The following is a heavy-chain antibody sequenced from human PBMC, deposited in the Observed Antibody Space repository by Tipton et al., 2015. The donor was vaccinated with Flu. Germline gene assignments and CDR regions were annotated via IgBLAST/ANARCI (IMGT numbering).Heavy chain of an antibody. J-gene: IGHJ3*02. Sequence: TLSLTCTVSGDSISSYYWSWIRQPAGKGLEWIGRINPGVRTDYNPSLKSRVTMTVDTSKNQFSLKLTSVTAADTAMYYCARDEINVVMVAFDIWGQGTMLTVSS. CDR1: GDSISSYY. CDR3: ARDEINVVMVAFDI. V-gene: IGHV4-4*07. D-gene: IGHD3-16*01. CDR2: INPGVRT.